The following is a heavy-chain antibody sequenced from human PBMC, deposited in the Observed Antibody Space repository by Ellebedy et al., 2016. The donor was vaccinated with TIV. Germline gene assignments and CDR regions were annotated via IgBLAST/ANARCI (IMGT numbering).Heavy chain of an antibody. V-gene: IGHV7-4-1*02. CDR1: GYTFTSHP. Sequence: AASVKVSCKASGYTFTSHPLNWVRQAPGRGLEWMGWINTNSGNTESVLGFTGRFVFSLDTSVGTAYLQISSLQAEDTAIYYCARDRYYGGNYRGIDYWGQGTLVTVSS. CDR2: INTNSGNT. CDR3: ARDRYYGGNYRGIDY. D-gene: IGHD4-23*01. J-gene: IGHJ4*02.